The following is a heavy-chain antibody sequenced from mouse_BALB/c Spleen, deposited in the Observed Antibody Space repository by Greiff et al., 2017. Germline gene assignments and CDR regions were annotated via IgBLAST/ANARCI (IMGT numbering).Heavy chain of an antibody. V-gene: IGHV6-6*02. Sequence: DVQLQESGGGLVQPGGSMKLSCVASGFTFSNYWMNWVRQSPEKGLEWVAEIRLKSNNYATHYAESVKGRFTISRDDSKSSVYLQMNNLRAEDTGIYYCTRKIYYGSSYFAYWGQGTLVTVSA. CDR1: GFTFSNYW. CDR3: TRKIYYGSSYFAY. CDR2: IRLKSNNYAT. D-gene: IGHD1-1*01. J-gene: IGHJ3*01.